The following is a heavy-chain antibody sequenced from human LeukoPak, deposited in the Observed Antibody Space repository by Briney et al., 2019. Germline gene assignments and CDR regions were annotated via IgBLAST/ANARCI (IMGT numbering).Heavy chain of an antibody. J-gene: IGHJ4*02. CDR1: GFTFTSSW. Sequence: GGSLRLSCAASGFTFTSSWMHWVRQAPGRGLVWVSRINSDGSNRNYADSVKGRFTISRDNAKNALYLQMDSLRAEDAAVYYCARPQDGYNGFDCWGQGTLVTVSS. CDR2: INSDGSNR. CDR3: ARPQDGYNGFDC. V-gene: IGHV3-74*01. D-gene: IGHD5-24*01.